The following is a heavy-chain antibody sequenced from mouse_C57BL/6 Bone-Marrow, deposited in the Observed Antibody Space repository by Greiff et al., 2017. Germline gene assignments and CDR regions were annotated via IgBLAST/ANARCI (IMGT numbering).Heavy chain of an antibody. D-gene: IGHD1-1*01. CDR2: IDPSDSYT. CDR3: ARENAFITTVVAHFDD. CDR1: GYTFTSSW. J-gene: IGHJ2*01. V-gene: IGHV1-69*01. Sequence: QVQLQQSGAELVMPGASVKLSCKASGYTFTSSWMHWVKQRPGQGLEWIGEIDPSDSYTNYNQKFKGKSTLTVDKSSSTAYMQLSSLTSEDSAVYYCARENAFITTVVAHFDDWGQGTTLTVSS.